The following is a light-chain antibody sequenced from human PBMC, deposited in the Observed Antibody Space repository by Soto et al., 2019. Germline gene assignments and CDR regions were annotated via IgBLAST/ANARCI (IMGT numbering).Light chain of an antibody. CDR1: QSISSN. Sequence: ELVMTQSQATLSVSPGERSTFSWGSVQSISSNLAWYQQKPGKAPKLLIYAASTRQTGIPARFSGSGSGTEFTLTISSLQPEDFAAYFCQQYNTWPVYTFGQGTKVDIK. CDR3: QQYNTWPVYT. V-gene: IGKV3-15*01. CDR2: AAS. J-gene: IGKJ2*01.